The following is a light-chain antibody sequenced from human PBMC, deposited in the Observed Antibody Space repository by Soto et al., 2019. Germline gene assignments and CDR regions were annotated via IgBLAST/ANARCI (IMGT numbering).Light chain of an antibody. CDR2: KAS. J-gene: IGKJ1*01. CDR3: HRMYDDSVA. V-gene: IGKV1-5*03. Sequence: DIQMTQSPSTLSGSVGDRVTITCRASQTISSWLAWYQQKPGKAPKLLIYKASTSKSGVPSRFSGSGSGTAFAFTKLNAQDRAVAYYYCHRMYDDSVAFRQGIKMELK. CDR1: QTISSW.